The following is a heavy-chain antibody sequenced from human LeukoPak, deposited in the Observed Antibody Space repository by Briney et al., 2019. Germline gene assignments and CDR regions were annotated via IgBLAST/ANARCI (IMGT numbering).Heavy chain of an antibody. CDR1: GGSISSSSYY. Sequence: SETLSLTCTVSGGSISSSSYYWSWIRQPPGKGLEWIGEINHSGSTNYNPSLKSRVTISVDTSKNQFSLKLSSVTAADTAVYYCARGKYGGLSFDYWGQGTLVTVSS. J-gene: IGHJ4*02. CDR2: INHSGST. CDR3: ARGKYGGLSFDY. V-gene: IGHV4-39*07. D-gene: IGHD4/OR15-4a*01.